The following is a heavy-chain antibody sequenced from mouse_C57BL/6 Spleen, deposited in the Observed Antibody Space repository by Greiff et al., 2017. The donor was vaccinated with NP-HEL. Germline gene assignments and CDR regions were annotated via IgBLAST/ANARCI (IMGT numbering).Heavy chain of an antibody. D-gene: IGHD2-4*01. Sequence: DVQLQESGPGLVKPSQSLSLTCSVTGYSITSGYYWNWIRQFPGNKLEWMGYISYDGSNNYNPSLKNRISLTLDTSYNQFFLKLNSVTTEDADTDYCERGAYDYALDYWGQGTTLTVSS. J-gene: IGHJ2*01. CDR3: ERGAYDYALDY. CDR2: ISYDGSN. CDR1: GYSITSGYY. V-gene: IGHV3-6*01.